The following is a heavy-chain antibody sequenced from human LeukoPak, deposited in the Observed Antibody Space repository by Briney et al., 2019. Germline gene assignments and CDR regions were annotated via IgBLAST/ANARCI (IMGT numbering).Heavy chain of an antibody. V-gene: IGHV1-2*02. CDR1: GYIFTDYF. J-gene: IGHJ4*02. CDR2: INPNDGGT. Sequence: ASVKVSCKASGYIFTDYFLHWVRQAPGQGLEWTGWINPNDGGTNYAQKFQGRVTMTRDTSINTAYMELSRLRSDDTAVYYCARDDYGDLQYFEDWGQGTLVTVSS. D-gene: IGHD4-17*01. CDR3: ARDDYGDLQYFED.